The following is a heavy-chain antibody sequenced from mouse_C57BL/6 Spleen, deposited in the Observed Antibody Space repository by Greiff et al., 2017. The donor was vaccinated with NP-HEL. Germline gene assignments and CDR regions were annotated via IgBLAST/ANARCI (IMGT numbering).Heavy chain of an antibody. J-gene: IGHJ1*03. V-gene: IGHV1-69*01. D-gene: IGHD1-1*01. Sequence: QVQLQQPGAELVMPGASVKLSCKASGYTFTSYWMHWVKQRPGQGLEWIGEIDPSAIYTNYNQKFKGKSTLTVDKSSITAYMQLSSLTSEDSAVDYCARRGSSYGYFDVWGTGTTVTVSS. CDR2: IDPSAIYT. CDR1: GYTFTSYW. CDR3: ARRGSSYGYFDV.